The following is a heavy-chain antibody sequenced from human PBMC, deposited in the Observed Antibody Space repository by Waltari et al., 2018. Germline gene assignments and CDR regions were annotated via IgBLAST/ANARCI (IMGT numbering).Heavy chain of an antibody. CDR1: GFTFSSYW. Sequence: EVQLVESGGGLVQPGGSLRLSCAASGFTFSSYWMSWVRQAPGKGLEWVANIKQDGSEKYYVDSVKGRFTISRDNAKNSLYLQMNSLRAEDTAVYYCARVPLLYGGPYFDYWGQGTLVTVSS. CDR3: ARVPLLYGGPYFDY. V-gene: IGHV3-7*01. D-gene: IGHD4-17*01. J-gene: IGHJ4*02. CDR2: IKQDGSEK.